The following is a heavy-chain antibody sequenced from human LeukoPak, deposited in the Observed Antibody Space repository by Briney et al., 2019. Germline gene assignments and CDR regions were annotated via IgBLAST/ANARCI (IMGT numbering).Heavy chain of an antibody. J-gene: IGHJ3*02. CDR3: AGGDDAFDI. CDR1: GGPISSYY. V-gene: IGHV4-59*01. Sequence: SETLSLTCTVSGGPISSYYWSWIRQPPGKGLEWIGYIYYSGSTNYNPSLKSRVTISVDTSKNQFSLKLSSVTAADTAVYYCAGGDDAFDIWGQGTMVTVSS. CDR2: IYYSGST.